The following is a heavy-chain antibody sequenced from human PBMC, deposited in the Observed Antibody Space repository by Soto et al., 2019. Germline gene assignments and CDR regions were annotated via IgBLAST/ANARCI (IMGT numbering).Heavy chain of an antibody. CDR3: TTVGWELLKYYYYYGMDV. V-gene: IGHV3-15*07. J-gene: IGHJ6*02. CDR2: IKSKTDGGTT. CDR1: GLTFSNAW. Sequence: GGSLRLSCAASGLTFSNAWMNWVRQAPGKGLEWVGRIKSKTDGGTTDYAAPVKGRFTISRDDSKNTLYLQMNSLKTEDTAVYYCTTVGWELLKYYYYYGMDVWGQGTTVTVSS. D-gene: IGHD1-26*01.